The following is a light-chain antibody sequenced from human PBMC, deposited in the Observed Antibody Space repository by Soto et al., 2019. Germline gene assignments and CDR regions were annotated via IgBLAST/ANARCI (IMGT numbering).Light chain of an antibody. J-gene: IGKJ2*01. CDR2: GTS. CDR3: QQYSNWPYT. CDR1: QSVTSN. V-gene: IGKV3-15*01. Sequence: EIVMTQSPATLSVSPGEGATLSCRASQSVTSNLAWYQQQPGQAPRLLIYGTSTRATGIPARLSGSGSGTEFTLTISSLQSEDFAVYYCQQYSNWPYTFGQGTKLEIK.